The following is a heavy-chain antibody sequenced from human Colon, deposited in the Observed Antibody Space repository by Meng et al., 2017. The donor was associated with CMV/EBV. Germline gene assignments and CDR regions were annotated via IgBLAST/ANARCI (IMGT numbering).Heavy chain of an antibody. CDR2: IYYSGST. V-gene: IGHV4-39*07. J-gene: IGHJ4*02. D-gene: IGHD5-18*01. CDR3: ARSWIQLWFFDY. Sequence: VSAGSISSSSSYWGWIRQPPGKGLEWIGNIYYSGSTYYNPSLKSRVTVSVDTSKNQFSLRLSSVTAADTAVYYCARSWIQLWFFDYWGQGTLVTVSS. CDR1: AGSISSSSSY.